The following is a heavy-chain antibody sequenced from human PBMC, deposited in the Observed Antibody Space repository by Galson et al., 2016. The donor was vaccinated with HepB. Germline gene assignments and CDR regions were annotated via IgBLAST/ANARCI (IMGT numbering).Heavy chain of an antibody. D-gene: IGHD1-26*01. CDR3: ARRWALRFDP. J-gene: IGHJ5*02. CDR1: GDSINSSNW. V-gene: IGHV4-4*02. CDR2: IYHSGST. Sequence: ETLSLTCTVSGDSINSSNWWSWVRQPPGKGLEWIGEIYHSGSTIYNPSLKSRVTISVDKSKNQFSLKVSSVTAADTAVYYCARRWALRFDPWGQGTLVTVSS.